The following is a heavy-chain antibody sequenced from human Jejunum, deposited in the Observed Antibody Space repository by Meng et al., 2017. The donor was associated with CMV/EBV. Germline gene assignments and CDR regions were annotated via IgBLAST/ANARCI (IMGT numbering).Heavy chain of an antibody. D-gene: IGHD3-10*01. Sequence: QVELQESGPGLVKPSASRFLTCSVSCVYVSNDYWSWIRQPAEVGLECLGRKSISGTTDYSPSVKSRVTMSIDTSKNTFSLTLTSVTAADTAIYYCTREGVYWGRGILVTVSS. V-gene: IGHV4-4*07. CDR1: CVYVSNDY. J-gene: IGHJ4*02. CDR2: KSISGTT. CDR3: TREGVY.